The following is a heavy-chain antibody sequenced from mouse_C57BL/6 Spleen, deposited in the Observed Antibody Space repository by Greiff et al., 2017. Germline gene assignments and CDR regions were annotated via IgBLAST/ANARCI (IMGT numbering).Heavy chain of an antibody. J-gene: IGHJ3*01. CDR1: GFNIKDYY. D-gene: IGHD2-5*01. Sequence: EVQLQQSGAELVRPGASVKLSCTASGFNIKDYYMHWVKQRPEQGLEWIGRIDPEDGDTEYAPKFQGKATMTADTSSNTAYLQLSCLTSEDTAVYYCTTSYYSNYDRFAYWGQGTLVTVSA. V-gene: IGHV14-1*01. CDR2: IDPEDGDT. CDR3: TTSYYSNYDRFAY.